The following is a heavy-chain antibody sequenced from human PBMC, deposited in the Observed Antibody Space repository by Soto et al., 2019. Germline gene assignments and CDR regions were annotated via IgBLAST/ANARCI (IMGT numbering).Heavy chain of an antibody. V-gene: IGHV3-74*01. Sequence: PGGSLRLSCAASGFTFTSYWMHWVRQAPGKGLVWVSRINADGHITAYADSVRGRFTTSRDNPKNTLYLQMNSLRYDDTAMYYCAGSDYDSWSGDVKWFDPWGQGTLVTVSS. D-gene: IGHD3-3*01. J-gene: IGHJ5*02. CDR2: INADGHIT. CDR1: GFTFTSYW. CDR3: AGSDYDSWSGDVKWFDP.